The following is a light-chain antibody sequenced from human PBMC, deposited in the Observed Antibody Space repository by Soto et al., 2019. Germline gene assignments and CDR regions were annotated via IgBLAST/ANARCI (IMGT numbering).Light chain of an antibody. CDR3: AAWDASLNGPV. J-gene: IGLJ3*02. CDR2: SNN. V-gene: IGLV1-44*01. Sequence: QSVLTQPPSASGTPGQRVTISCSGSSSNIGSNTVNWYQQLPGTAPKLLIYSNNQRPSGVPDRFSGSKSGTSASLATSGLQSEDEADYYCAAWDASLNGPVFGGGTKLTVL. CDR1: SSNIGSNT.